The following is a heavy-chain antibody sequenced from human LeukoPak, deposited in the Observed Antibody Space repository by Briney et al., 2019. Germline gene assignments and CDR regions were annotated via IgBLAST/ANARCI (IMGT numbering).Heavy chain of an antibody. V-gene: IGHV4-59*13. CDR2: MYYGGSP. J-gene: IGHJ5*02. CDR3: VTGRYSYGWYDH. CDR1: GGSISSFY. D-gene: IGHD1-26*01. Sequence: SETLSLTCIVSGGSISSFYWIWIRQPPGKGLEWIGYMYYGGSPNYNPSLKSRVITSLDTSKKQFSLKLNSVTTADTAVYYCVTGRYSYGWYDHWGQGILVIVSS.